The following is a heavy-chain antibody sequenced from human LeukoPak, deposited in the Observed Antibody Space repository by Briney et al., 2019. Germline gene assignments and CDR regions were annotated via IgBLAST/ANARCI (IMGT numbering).Heavy chain of an antibody. CDR1: GDSVSSNSAA. Sequence: SQTLSRTCAISGDSVSSNSAAWNWIRQSPSRGLEWLGRTYYRSKWYNDYAVSVKSRITINPDTSKNQLSLQLNSVTPEDTAVYYCARGARFGELRNDYWGQGTLVTVSS. V-gene: IGHV6-1*01. CDR2: TYYRSKWYN. D-gene: IGHD3-10*02. J-gene: IGHJ4*02. CDR3: ARGARFGELRNDY.